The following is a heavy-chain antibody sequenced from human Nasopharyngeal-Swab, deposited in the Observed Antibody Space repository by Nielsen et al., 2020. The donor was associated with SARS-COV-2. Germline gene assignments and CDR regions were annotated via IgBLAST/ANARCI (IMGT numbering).Heavy chain of an antibody. D-gene: IGHD1-7*01. CDR3: ARVSRITGTTFFDY. V-gene: IGHV1-69*13. CDR1: GGTFSSYA. J-gene: IGHJ4*02. CDR2: IIPILGTA. Sequence: SVKVSCKASGGTFSSYAISWVRQAPGQGLEWMGGIIPILGTANYAQKFQGRVTITADESTSTAYMELSSLRSEDTAVYYCARVSRITGTTFFDYWGQGTLVTVSS.